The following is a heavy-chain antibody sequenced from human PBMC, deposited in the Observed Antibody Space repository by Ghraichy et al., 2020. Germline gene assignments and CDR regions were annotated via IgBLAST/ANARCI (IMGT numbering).Heavy chain of an antibody. CDR2: ITDSGGNT. CDR1: GITFSSYV. J-gene: IGHJ6*02. D-gene: IGHD2-15*01. V-gene: IGHV3-23*01. CDR3: AKDDVKWGSYYYGMDV. Sequence: GGSLRLSCAASGITFSSYVMSWVRQAPGKGLEWVSGITDSGGNTFYADSVKGRFTISRDNSKYTLYLQMNSLRAEDTAVYYCAKDDVKWGSYYYGMDVWGQGTTVTVSS.